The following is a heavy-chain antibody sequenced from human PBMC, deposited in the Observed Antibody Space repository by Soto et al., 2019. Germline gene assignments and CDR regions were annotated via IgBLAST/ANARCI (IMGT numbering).Heavy chain of an antibody. D-gene: IGHD2-2*01. CDR1: GGSFSGYY. Sequence: QVQLQQWGAGLLNPSETLSLTCAVYGGSFSGYYWSWIRQPPGKGLEWIGEINHSGSTNYNPSLKSRVTISVDTYKNQFSLKLSSVTAADTAVYYCARGGDIVVVPAAPTFDYWGQGTLVTVSS. CDR2: INHSGST. J-gene: IGHJ4*02. CDR3: ARGGDIVVVPAAPTFDY. V-gene: IGHV4-34*01.